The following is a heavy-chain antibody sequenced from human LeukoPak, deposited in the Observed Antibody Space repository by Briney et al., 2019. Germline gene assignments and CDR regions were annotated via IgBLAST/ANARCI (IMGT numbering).Heavy chain of an antibody. CDR2: INSDGSST. Sequence: GGSLRLSCAASGFTFSSYWMHWVRQAPGKGLVWVSRINSDGSSTSYADSVKGRFTISRDNAKNTLYLQMNSLRAEDTAVYYCARDRRGYSGYVGYYYYMDVWGKGTTVTVSS. CDR3: ARDRRGYSGYVGYYYYMDV. CDR1: GFTFSSYW. D-gene: IGHD5-12*01. J-gene: IGHJ6*03. V-gene: IGHV3-74*01.